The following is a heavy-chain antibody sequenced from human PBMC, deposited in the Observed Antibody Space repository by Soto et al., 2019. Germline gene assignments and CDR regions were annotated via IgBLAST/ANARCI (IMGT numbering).Heavy chain of an antibody. CDR3: ARDGYGSGFV. Sequence: QVQLVQSGAEVTQPGSSVKVSCKASGGTFSSYAISWVRQAPGQGLEWMGGIIPIFGTANYAQKFQGRVTITADESTSTAYRELSSLRSEDTGVYYCARDGYGSGFVWGHGTTVTVSS. CDR2: IIPIFGTA. V-gene: IGHV1-69*01. D-gene: IGHD3-10*01. J-gene: IGHJ6*02. CDR1: GGTFSSYA.